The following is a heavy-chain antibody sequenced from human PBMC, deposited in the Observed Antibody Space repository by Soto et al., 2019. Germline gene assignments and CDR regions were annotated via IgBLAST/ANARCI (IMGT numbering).Heavy chain of an antibody. Sequence: ASVKVSCQASGYTFTSYDINWVRQATGQGLEWMGWMNPNSGNTGYAQKFQGRVTMTRNTSISTAYMELSSLRSEDTAVYYCARGASFYGSGRPDVWGKGTTVTVSS. V-gene: IGHV1-8*01. J-gene: IGHJ6*04. CDR1: GYTFTSYD. CDR2: MNPNSGNT. CDR3: ARGASFYGSGRPDV. D-gene: IGHD3-10*01.